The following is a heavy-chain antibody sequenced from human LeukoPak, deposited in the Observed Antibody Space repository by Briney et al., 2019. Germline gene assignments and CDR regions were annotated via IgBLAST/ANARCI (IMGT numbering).Heavy chain of an antibody. CDR3: ARVKYDTHSWFDP. CDR2: IYTSGST. Sequence: PSQTLSLTCTVSGGSISSGSSYWRWIRQPAGKGLEWIGRIYTSGSTNYNPSLKSRVTISVDTSKNQFSLKRSSVTAADTAVYYCARVKYDTHSWFDPWGQGTLVTVSS. V-gene: IGHV4-61*02. D-gene: IGHD3-22*01. J-gene: IGHJ5*02. CDR1: GGSISSGSSY.